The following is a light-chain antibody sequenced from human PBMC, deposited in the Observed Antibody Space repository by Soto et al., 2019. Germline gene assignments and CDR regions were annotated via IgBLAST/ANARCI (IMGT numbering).Light chain of an antibody. J-gene: IGKJ1*01. CDR2: GAS. CDR3: QQYNNWPRT. Sequence: IVMTQSLPTLSVSQGEKATLSCRASQSVSSNLAWYQQKPGQAPRLLIYGASTRATGIPARFSGSGSGTEFTLTISSLQSEDFAVYCCQQYNNWPRTFGQGTKVDIK. V-gene: IGKV3-15*01. CDR1: QSVSSN.